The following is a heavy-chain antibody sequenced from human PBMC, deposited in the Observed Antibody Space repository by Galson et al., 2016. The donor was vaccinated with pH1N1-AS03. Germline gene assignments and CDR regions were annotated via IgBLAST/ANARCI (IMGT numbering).Heavy chain of an antibody. V-gene: IGHV3-30*02. D-gene: IGHD1-20*01. CDR2: IRDDGGDK. Sequence: SLRLSCAASLASGFTFSGYYMHWVRPAPGKGLEWVAFIRDDGGDKYYAESVKGRFTISRDNSKNTLYLQMNSLRAEDTGVYYCAKEGYNWNDGPCDGAFDIWGQGTMVTVSS. CDR1: GFTFSGYY. CDR3: AKEGYNWNDGPCDGAFDI. J-gene: IGHJ3*02.